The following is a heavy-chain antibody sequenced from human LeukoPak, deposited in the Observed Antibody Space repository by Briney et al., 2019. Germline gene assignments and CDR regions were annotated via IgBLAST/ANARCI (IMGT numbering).Heavy chain of an antibody. J-gene: IGHJ4*02. CDR1: GFTFSTYA. CDR2: ISYDGSNK. CDR3: ARDQDNIVATSGTH. V-gene: IGHV3-30-3*01. Sequence: PGGSLRLSCAASGFTFSTYAMHWVRQAPGKGLEWVAVISYDGSNKYYADSVKGRFTISRDNSKNTLYLQMNSLRAEDTAVYYCARDQDNIVATSGTHWGRGTLVTVSS. D-gene: IGHD5-12*01.